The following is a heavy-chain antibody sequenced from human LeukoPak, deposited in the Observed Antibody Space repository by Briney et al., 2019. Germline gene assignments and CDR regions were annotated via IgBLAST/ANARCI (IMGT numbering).Heavy chain of an antibody. CDR3: ARDVGSGSSWYKDY. V-gene: IGHV1-18*01. D-gene: IGHD6-13*01. J-gene: IGHJ4*02. CDR2: ISGYNGNT. CDR1: GYTFTNYG. Sequence: GASVKVSCKTSGYTFTNYGISWVRQAPGQGLEWMGWISGYNGNTNYAQKFQGRVTMTTDTSTRIDYMELRSLRSDDTAMYYCARDVGSGSSWYKDYWGQGTLATVSS.